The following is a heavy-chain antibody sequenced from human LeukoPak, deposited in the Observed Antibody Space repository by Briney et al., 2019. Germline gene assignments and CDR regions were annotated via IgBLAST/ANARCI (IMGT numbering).Heavy chain of an antibody. J-gene: IGHJ6*02. D-gene: IGHD3-22*01. CDR1: GFTFSSYA. CDR3: AREDYYDSSGYRYYYYYGMDV. CDR2: ISYDGSNK. Sequence: GGSLRLSCAASGFTFSSYAMSWVRQAPGKGLEWVAVISYDGSNKYYADSVKGRFTISRDNSKNTLYLQMNSLRAEDTAVYYCAREDYYDSSGYRYYYYYGMDVWGQGTTVTVSS. V-gene: IGHV3-30-3*01.